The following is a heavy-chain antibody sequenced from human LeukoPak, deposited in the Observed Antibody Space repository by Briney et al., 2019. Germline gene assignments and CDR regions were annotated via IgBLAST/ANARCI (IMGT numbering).Heavy chain of an antibody. D-gene: IGHD1-7*01. V-gene: IGHV4-61*05. CDR3: ARGGGITGTTIPYYYYMDV. CDR1: GGSISSSSYY. Sequence: SETLCLTCTVSGGSISSSSYYWGWIRQPPEKGLEWIGRIYTSGSTNYNPSLKSRVTMSVDTSKNPFSLKLSSVTAADTAVYYCARGGGITGTTIPYYYYMDVWGKGTTVTVSS. J-gene: IGHJ6*03. CDR2: IYTSGST.